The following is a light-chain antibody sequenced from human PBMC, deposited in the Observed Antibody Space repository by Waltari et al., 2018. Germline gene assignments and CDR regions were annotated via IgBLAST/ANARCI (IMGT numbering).Light chain of an antibody. CDR3: SSYRSTTTSVI. V-gene: IGLV2-14*01. CDR2: EVT. Sequence: QSALTQPAPMSGSPGQSLTISCAGTRSDVGGYYYVSWYQHHPGKAPKLIIYEVTNRPSGGSNRVSGSKSGDTASLTISGLQTEDEADYYCSSYRSTTTSVIFGGGTKLTVL. J-gene: IGLJ2*01. CDR1: RSDVGGYYY.